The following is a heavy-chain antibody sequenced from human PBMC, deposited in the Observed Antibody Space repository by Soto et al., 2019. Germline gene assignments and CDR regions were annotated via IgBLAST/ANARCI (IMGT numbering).Heavy chain of an antibody. V-gene: IGHV2-5*02. CDR2: IFWDDDK. CDR3: AHNLLYHSLFDY. CDR1: GFSLSHSGMG. Sequence: SGPTLVNPTQTLTLTCTFSGFSLSHSGMGVAWIRQPPGKALEWLALIFWDDDKRYCPSLRSRLTITKDTSKNHVVLTMTNMDPVDTATYYCAHNLLYHSLFDYWGQGTLVTVSS. J-gene: IGHJ4*02. D-gene: IGHD2-15*01.